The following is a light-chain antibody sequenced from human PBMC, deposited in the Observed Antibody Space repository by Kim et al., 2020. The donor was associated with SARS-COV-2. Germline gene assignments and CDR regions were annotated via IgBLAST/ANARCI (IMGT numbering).Light chain of an antibody. CDR1: QSISSW. V-gene: IGKV1-5*03. J-gene: IGKJ4*01. CDR2: KAS. CDR3: QQYTSFPLT. Sequence: DIQMTQSPSTLSASIGDRATITCRASQSISSWLAWYQQKPGKAPKLLIYKASSLESGVPSRFSGSGSGTDFTLTVSSLQPDDFASYYCQQYTSFPLTLAAGTKMYIK.